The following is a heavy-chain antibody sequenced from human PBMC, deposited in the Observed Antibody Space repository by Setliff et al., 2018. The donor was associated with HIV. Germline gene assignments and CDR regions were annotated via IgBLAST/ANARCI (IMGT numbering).Heavy chain of an antibody. CDR1: GDPISTYY. J-gene: IGHJ4*02. Sequence: SETLSLTCTVSGDPISTYYWSWVRKPPGKGLEWIGYVYYSGSTNYNPSLKSRVTISADTSKNQFSLKLSSVTAADTAVYYCARVSLRPLTGSYYFDYWGQGTLVTVSS. CDR2: VYYSGST. D-gene: IGHD1-20*01. V-gene: IGHV4-59*01. CDR3: ARVSLRPLTGSYYFDY.